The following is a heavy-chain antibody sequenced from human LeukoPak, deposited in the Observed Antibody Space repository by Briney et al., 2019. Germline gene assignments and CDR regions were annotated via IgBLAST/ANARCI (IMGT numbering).Heavy chain of an antibody. CDR1: GFTFSSYA. CDR3: ARDSFKYYDILFPPTY. V-gene: IGHV3-30*04. J-gene: IGHJ4*02. Sequence: PGRSLRLSCAASGFTFSSYAMHWVRQAPGKGLEWVAVISYDGSNKYYADSVKGRFTISRDNSKNTLYLQMNSLRAEDTAVYYCARDSFKYYDILFPPTYWGQGTLVTVSS. D-gene: IGHD3-9*01. CDR2: ISYDGSNK.